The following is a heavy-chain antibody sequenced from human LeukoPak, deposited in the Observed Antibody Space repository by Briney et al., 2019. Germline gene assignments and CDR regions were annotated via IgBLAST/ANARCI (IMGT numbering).Heavy chain of an antibody. CDR1: GFTFSDYG. CDR2: IWYDGSNQ. V-gene: IGHV3-33*01. CDR3: ARDWGRGNSGYKDY. Sequence: GGSLRPSCAASGFTFSDYGMHWVRQAPGKGLEWVSVIWYDGSNQYYSDSVKGRFTISRDNSKNTLYLQMKSLRAEDTAMYYCARDWGRGNSGYKDYWGQGTLVAVSS. D-gene: IGHD3-22*01. J-gene: IGHJ4*02.